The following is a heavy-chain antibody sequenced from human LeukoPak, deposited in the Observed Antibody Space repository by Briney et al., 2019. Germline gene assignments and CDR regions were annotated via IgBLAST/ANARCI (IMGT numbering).Heavy chain of an antibody. CDR2: IYYSGST. D-gene: IGHD4-23*01. CDR3: ASWGDYGGSFDY. V-gene: IGHV4-59*08. CDR1: GGSISSYD. J-gene: IGHJ4*02. Sequence: PSETLSLTCTVSGGSISSYDWSWIRQPPGKGLDWVGYIYYSGSTIYNPSLKCRVTISVDTSKNQFSLKLSSVTAADTAVYYCASWGDYGGSFDYWGQGTLVTVSS.